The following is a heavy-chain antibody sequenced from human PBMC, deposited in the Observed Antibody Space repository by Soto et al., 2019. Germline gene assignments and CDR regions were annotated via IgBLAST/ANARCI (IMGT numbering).Heavy chain of an antibody. Sequence: ASVKVSCKASGYTFTGYYMHWVRQAPGQGLEWMGWINPNSGGTNYAQKFQGRVTMTRDTSISTAYMELSRLRSDDTAVYYCARPIAAAGENFDYWGQGTLVTVSS. CDR1: GYTFTGYY. CDR2: INPNSGGT. CDR3: ARPIAAAGENFDY. J-gene: IGHJ4*02. V-gene: IGHV1-2*02. D-gene: IGHD6-13*01.